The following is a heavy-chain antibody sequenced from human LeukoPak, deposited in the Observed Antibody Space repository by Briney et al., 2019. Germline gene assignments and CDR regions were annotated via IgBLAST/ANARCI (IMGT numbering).Heavy chain of an antibody. CDR1: GFTFSSHA. D-gene: IGHD1-26*01. Sequence: GGPLRLSCAASGFTFSSHAMSWVRQAPGKGLEWVSAISGSGVSTYYADSVKGRFTISRDNSKNTLYLQMNSLRAEDTAVYYCAKDLSGSFDYWGQGTLVTVSS. V-gene: IGHV3-23*01. CDR2: ISGSGVST. J-gene: IGHJ4*02. CDR3: AKDLSGSFDY.